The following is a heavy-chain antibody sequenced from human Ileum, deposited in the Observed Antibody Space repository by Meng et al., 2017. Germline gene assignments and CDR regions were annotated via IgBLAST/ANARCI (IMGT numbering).Heavy chain of an antibody. J-gene: IGHJ5*02. Sequence: GESLKISCEASGFVFRKFAIHWVRQAPGKGLEWVAVVWHDASRTSYGDSVNGRFTISRDNSKNTVYLQMNSLGPEDTAVYYCAKDIGVLREYHPSNYFDPGGPGTLVTVSS. CDR1: GFVFRKFA. V-gene: IGHV3-33*06. CDR2: VWHDASRT. D-gene: IGHD5-24*01. CDR3: AKDIGVLREYHPSNYFDP.